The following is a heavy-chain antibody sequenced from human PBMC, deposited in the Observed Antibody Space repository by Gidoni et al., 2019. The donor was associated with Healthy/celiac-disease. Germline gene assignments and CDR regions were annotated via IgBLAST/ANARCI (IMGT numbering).Heavy chain of an antibody. Sequence: QVQLQQWGAGLLKPSETLSLTCAVYGGSFSGYYWSWIRQPPGKGLEWIGEINHSGSTNYNPSLKSRVTISVDTSKNQFSLKLSSVTAADTAVYYCARDRYCSSTSCLGAYNRGHDYWGQGTLVTVSS. CDR2: INHSGST. CDR1: GGSFSGYY. D-gene: IGHD2-2*01. V-gene: IGHV4-34*01. CDR3: ARDRYCSSTSCLGAYNRGHDY. J-gene: IGHJ4*02.